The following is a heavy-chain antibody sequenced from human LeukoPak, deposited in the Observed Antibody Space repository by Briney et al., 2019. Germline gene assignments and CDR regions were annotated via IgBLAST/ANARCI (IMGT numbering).Heavy chain of an antibody. V-gene: IGHV1-2*02. CDR2: INPDNGGT. D-gene: IGHD5-12*01. CDR1: GYTFTGNC. J-gene: IGHJ3*02. Sequence: GASVKVSCKASGYTFTGNCVHWVRQAPGQGLEWMGCINPDNGGTKFAQKFQGRVTMTRDTSISTVTAYMELRRLRFDDTAVYYCASLPRVLLRGLEDAYDIWGQGTMVTVSS. CDR3: ASLPRVLLRGLEDAYDI.